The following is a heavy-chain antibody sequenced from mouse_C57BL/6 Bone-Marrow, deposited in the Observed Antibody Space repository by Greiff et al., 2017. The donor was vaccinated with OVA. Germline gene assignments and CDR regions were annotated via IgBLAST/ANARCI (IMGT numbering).Heavy chain of an antibody. Sequence: VQLQQSGPVLVKPGASVKMSCKASGYTFTDYYMNWVKQSHGKSLEWIGVINPYNGGTSYNQKFKGKATLTVDKSSSTAYMELNSLTSEDSAVYYCARSGRGFAYWGQGTLVTVSA. V-gene: IGHV1-19*01. CDR2: INPYNGGT. CDR1: GYTFTDYY. J-gene: IGHJ3*01. CDR3: ARSGRGFAY. D-gene: IGHD4-1*01.